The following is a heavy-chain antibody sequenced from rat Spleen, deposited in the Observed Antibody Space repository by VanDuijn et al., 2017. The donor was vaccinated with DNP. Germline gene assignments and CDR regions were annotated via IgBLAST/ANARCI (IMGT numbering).Heavy chain of an antibody. V-gene: IGHV5-22*01. J-gene: IGHJ2*01. CDR3: ARSDYPAITEGYFDY. Sequence: EVQLVESGGGLVQPGRSLKLSCAASGFTFSAYYMAWVRQAPAKGLEWVAYIGSPAYAPYHGDSVKGRFPISRDNAKRTLYLQMNSLRSADIATYYGARSDYPAITEGYFDYWGQGVMVTVSS. CDR2: IGSPAYAP. CDR1: GFTFSAYY. D-gene: IGHD1-4*01.